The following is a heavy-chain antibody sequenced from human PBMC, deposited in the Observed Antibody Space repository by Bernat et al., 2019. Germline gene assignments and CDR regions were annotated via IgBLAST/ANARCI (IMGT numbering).Heavy chain of an antibody. CDR1: GFTFSSYA. J-gene: IGHJ5*02. D-gene: IGHD3-3*01. V-gene: IGHV3-23*04. Sequence: EVQLVESGGGLVQPGGSLRLSCAASGFTFSSYAMSWVRQAPGKGLEWVSAISGSGGSTYYADSVKGRFTISRDNSKNTLFLHMSSLRADDMALYYCARQDDFWSGFVVWGQGTLVTVSS. CDR3: ARQDDFWSGFVV. CDR2: ISGSGGST.